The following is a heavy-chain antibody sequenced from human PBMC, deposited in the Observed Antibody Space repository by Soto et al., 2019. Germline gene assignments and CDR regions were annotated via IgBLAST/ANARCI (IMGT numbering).Heavy chain of an antibody. CDR1: GYIFTSHW. D-gene: IGHD3-10*01. Sequence: GESLKLCCKGSGYIFTSHWIAWVRQMPGKGLEWMGIIYPGDSDTIYSPSFQGQVTFSVDKSISTVYLQWTTLKASDTAIYYCARRVPSGSGADYYGMDVWGQGTTVTVSS. J-gene: IGHJ6*02. V-gene: IGHV5-51*01. CDR3: ARRVPSGSGADYYGMDV. CDR2: IYPGDSDT.